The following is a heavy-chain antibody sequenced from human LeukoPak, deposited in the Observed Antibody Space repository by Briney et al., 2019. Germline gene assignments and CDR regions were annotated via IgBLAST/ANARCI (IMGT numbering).Heavy chain of an antibody. V-gene: IGHV3-11*06. CDR1: GFTFSDYY. J-gene: IGHJ4*02. Sequence: GGSLRLSCAASGFTFSDYYMSWIRQAPGKGLEWVSYISSSSSYTSYADSVKGRFTISRDNAKNSLYLQMNSLRAEDTAVYYCARDERSGWYQEGFDYWGQGTLVTVSS. CDR3: ARDERSGWYQEGFDY. CDR2: ISSSSSYT. D-gene: IGHD6-19*01.